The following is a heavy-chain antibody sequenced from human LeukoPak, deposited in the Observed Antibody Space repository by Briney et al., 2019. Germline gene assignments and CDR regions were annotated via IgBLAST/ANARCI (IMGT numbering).Heavy chain of an antibody. J-gene: IGHJ4*02. CDR3: AKGHKYYFDY. CDR2: ISSSSSTI. CDR1: GLTFSSYS. Sequence: GGSLRLSCAASGLTFSSYSMNWVRQAPGKGLEWVSYISSSSSTIYYADSVKGRFTISRDNSKNTLYLQMNSLRAEDTAVYYCAKGHKYYFDYWGQGTLVTVSS. V-gene: IGHV3-48*01.